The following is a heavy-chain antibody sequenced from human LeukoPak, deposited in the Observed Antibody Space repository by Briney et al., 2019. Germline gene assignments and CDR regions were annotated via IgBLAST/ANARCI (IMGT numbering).Heavy chain of an antibody. D-gene: IGHD2-15*01. V-gene: IGHV3-7*01. CDR3: ANIYCSGGTCTYFDD. Sequence: GGSLRLSSAASGFTFSSYWMSWVRQAPGKGLEWVANIKQDGSEKYYVDSVKGRFTISRDNAKNSLYLQMNSLRAEDTAVYYCANIYCSGGTCTYFDDWGQGTLVTVSS. CDR1: GFTFSSYW. CDR2: IKQDGSEK. J-gene: IGHJ4*02.